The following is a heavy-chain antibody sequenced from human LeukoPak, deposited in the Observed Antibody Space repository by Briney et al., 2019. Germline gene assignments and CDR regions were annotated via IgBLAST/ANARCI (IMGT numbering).Heavy chain of an antibody. Sequence: SETLSLNCAVYGGSFSGYYWSWIRQPPGKGLEWMGEINHSGSTNYNPSLKSRVTISVDTSKNQFSLNLSSVTAADTAVYYCARPLSYYYYMDVWGKGTTVTVSS. CDR2: INHSGST. CDR3: ARPLSYYYYMDV. V-gene: IGHV4-34*01. J-gene: IGHJ6*03. CDR1: GGSFSGYY.